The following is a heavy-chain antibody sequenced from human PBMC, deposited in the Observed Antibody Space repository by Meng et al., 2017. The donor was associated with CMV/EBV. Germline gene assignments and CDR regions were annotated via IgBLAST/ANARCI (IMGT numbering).Heavy chain of an antibody. CDR2: RIPIFVTA. D-gene: IGHD3-10*01. CDR1: VGTLGSYV. CDR3: ARDKQYGSGSYPRPCWDRVFDP. V-gene: IGHV1-69*01. Sequence: SMLVCSEAYVGTLGSYVVCWGAQSLCEVRECMGGRIPIFVTATYAQKFQGRITITADESTSTAYMELSSLRSEDKSVYYCARDKQYGSGSYPRPCWDRVFDPWGQGTLVTVSS. J-gene: IGHJ5*02.